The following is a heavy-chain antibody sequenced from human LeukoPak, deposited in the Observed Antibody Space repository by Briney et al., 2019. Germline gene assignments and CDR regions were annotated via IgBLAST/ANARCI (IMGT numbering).Heavy chain of an antibody. CDR3: AREVLVLTDFDY. Sequence: GGSLRLSCAASGFTSSSYSMNWVRQAPGKGLEGVSSISSSSSYILYADSVKGRFTISRDNEKNSLYLQMNSLRAEDTAVYYCAREVLVLTDFDYWGQGTLVTVSS. CDR1: GFTSSSYS. D-gene: IGHD4/OR15-4a*01. V-gene: IGHV3-21*01. J-gene: IGHJ4*02. CDR2: ISSSSSYI.